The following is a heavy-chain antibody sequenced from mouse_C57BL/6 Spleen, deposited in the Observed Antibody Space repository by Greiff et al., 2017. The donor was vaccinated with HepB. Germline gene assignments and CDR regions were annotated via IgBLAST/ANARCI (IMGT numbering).Heavy chain of an antibody. J-gene: IGHJ1*03. D-gene: IGHD2-4*01. Sequence: EVQLQESGPGLVKPSQSLSLTCSVTGYSITSGYYWNWIRQFPGNKLEWMGYISYDGSNNYNPSLKNRISITRDTSKNQFFLKLNSVTTEDTATYYCARVDYDYDGYFDVWGTGTTVTVSS. CDR2: ISYDGSN. CDR1: GYSITSGYY. CDR3: ARVDYDYDGYFDV. V-gene: IGHV3-6*01.